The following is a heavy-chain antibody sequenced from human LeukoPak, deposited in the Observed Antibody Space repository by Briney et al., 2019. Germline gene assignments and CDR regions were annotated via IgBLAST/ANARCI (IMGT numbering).Heavy chain of an antibody. J-gene: IGHJ4*02. D-gene: IGHD3-3*01. CDR2: ISGSGGST. CDR3: AKERYYDFWSGYYIDY. Sequence: GGSLRLSCAASGFTFSSYAMSWVRQAPGKGLEWVSAISGSGGSTYYADSVKGRFTISRDNSKNTLYLQMNSLRAEDTAVYYCAKERYYDFWSGYYIDYWGQGTLVTVSS. CDR1: GFTFSSYA. V-gene: IGHV3-23*01.